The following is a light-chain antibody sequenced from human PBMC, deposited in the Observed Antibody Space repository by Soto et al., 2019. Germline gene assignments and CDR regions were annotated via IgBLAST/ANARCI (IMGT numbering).Light chain of an antibody. Sequence: EIVLTQSPATLSLSPGERATLSCRASQSVSSYLAWYQQKPGQAPRLLIYDASNRATGIPVRFSGSGSGTDFTLTISSLEPEDFAVYYCQQRSTWPPFSFGPGTKVDNK. CDR3: QQRSTWPPFS. CDR1: QSVSSY. J-gene: IGKJ3*01. V-gene: IGKV3-11*01. CDR2: DAS.